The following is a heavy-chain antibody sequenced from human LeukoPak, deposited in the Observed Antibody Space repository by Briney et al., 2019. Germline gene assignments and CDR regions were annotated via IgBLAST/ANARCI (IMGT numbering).Heavy chain of an antibody. CDR3: ASIFPYCSGGTCAL. Sequence: PGGSLRLSCAASGLTFRSYWMSWVRQAPGKGLEWVANIHPDGGTKNYVDSVKGRFTISRDNAANSLYLQMNGLRAEDSAVYYCASIFPYCSGGTCALGGQGTLVTVSS. CDR2: IHPDGGTK. J-gene: IGHJ4*02. D-gene: IGHD2-15*01. V-gene: IGHV3-7*01. CDR1: GLTFRSYW.